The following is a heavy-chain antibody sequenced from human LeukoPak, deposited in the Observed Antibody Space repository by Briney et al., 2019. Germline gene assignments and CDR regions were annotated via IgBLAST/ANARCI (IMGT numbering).Heavy chain of an antibody. D-gene: IGHD2/OR15-2a*01. CDR1: GGTFSSYA. J-gene: IGHJ3*02. CDR3: ARPRSAFSPQDAFDI. Sequence: ASVKVSCKASGGTFSSYAISWVRQAPGQGLEWMGGIIPIFGTANYAQKFQGRVTITTDESTSTAYMELSSLRSEDTAVYYCARPRSAFSPQDAFDIWGQGTMVTVSS. V-gene: IGHV1-69*05. CDR2: IIPIFGTA.